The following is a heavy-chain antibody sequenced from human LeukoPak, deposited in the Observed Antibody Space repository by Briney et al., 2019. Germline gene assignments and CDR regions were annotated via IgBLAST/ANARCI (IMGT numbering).Heavy chain of an antibody. D-gene: IGHD6-19*01. V-gene: IGHV3-48*02. CDR3: ARAYSSGYDY. CDR1: GFTFSSYW. CDR2: ISSSSSTI. J-gene: IGHJ4*02. Sequence: GGSLRLSCAASGFTFSSYWMHWVRQAPGKGLEWVSYISSSSSTIYYADSVKGRFTISRDNAKNSLYLQMDSLRDEDTAVYYCARAYSSGYDYWGQGTLVTVSS.